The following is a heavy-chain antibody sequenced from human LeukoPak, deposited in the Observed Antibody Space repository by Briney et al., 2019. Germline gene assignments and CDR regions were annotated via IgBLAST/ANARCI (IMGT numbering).Heavy chain of an antibody. CDR1: GFTFSSYA. D-gene: IGHD3-16*01. Sequence: GSLRLSCAASGFTFSSYAMSWVRQAPGKRLEWVSAISGSGGSTYYADSVKGRFTISRDNSKNTLYLQMNSLRAEDTAVYYCAKVDDYDYVWGSYDYWGQGTLVTVSS. CDR2: ISGSGGST. J-gene: IGHJ4*02. V-gene: IGHV3-23*01. CDR3: AKVDDYDYVWGSYDY.